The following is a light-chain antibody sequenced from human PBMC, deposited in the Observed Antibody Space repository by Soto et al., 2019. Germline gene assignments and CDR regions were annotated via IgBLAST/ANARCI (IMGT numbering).Light chain of an antibody. Sequence: EILLTQSPATLSLSPGDSATLSSRASQRVSRNVAWYQQKPGQAPRLLISAASTGAAGVPARFNAAGSGTVFTLTISSLQSEDFAIDYCQQYNTWPRTFGQGTKVEI. J-gene: IGKJ1*01. CDR1: QRVSRN. V-gene: IGKV3D-15*01. CDR2: AAS. CDR3: QQYNTWPRT.